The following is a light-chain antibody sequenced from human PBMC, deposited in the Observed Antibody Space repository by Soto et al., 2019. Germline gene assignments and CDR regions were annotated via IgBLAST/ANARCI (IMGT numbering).Light chain of an antibody. V-gene: IGKV3-20*01. CDR1: QSVSSNY. CDR2: GAS. CDR3: QQYMSYS. Sequence: DSVLTQSPGTLSLSRGERATLSCRASQSVSSNYLAWYQQKPGQAPRLLIYGASTRATGIPDRFSGSGSGTDFTLTISRLEPEDFATYYCQQYMSYSFGQGTKVDIK. J-gene: IGKJ1*01.